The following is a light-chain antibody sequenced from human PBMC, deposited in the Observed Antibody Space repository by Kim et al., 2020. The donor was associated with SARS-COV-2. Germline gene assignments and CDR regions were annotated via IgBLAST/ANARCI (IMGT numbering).Light chain of an antibody. CDR3: QQYDSHPYT. V-gene: IGKV1-5*03. CDR2: KSS. CDR1: QGISRW. J-gene: IGKJ2*01. Sequence: DIQLTQSPSILSASVGDGVLITCRASQGISRWWAWYQQKPGKAPKLLISKSSGLSGGVPSRFSCRGSGTVFTLTINTLQADDFATYSCQQYDSHPYTFGQGTKLEI.